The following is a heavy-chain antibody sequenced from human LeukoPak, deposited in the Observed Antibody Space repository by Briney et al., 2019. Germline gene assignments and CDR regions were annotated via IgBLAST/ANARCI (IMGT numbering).Heavy chain of an antibody. J-gene: IGHJ4*02. D-gene: IGHD2-2*01. V-gene: IGHV3-23*01. CDR3: APLPVGYCSSTSCSLDY. CDR2: ISGSGGST. Sequence: GGSLRLSCAASEFTFSSYAMSWVRQAPGKGLEWVSAISGSGGSTYYADSVKGRFTISRDNSKNTLYLQMNSLRAEDTAVYYCAPLPVGYCSSTSCSLDYWGQGTLVTVSS. CDR1: EFTFSSYA.